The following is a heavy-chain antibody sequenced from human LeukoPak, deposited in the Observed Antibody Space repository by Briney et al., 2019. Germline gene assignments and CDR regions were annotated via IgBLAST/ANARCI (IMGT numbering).Heavy chain of an antibody. CDR2: IKQDGNEK. D-gene: IGHD3-10*01. CDR1: GFPFSSYW. Sequence: PGGSRELPLAASGFPFSSYWMSWFRQAPGKGLGWVANIKQDGNEKYYVDSVKGRLTISRDSAENTLYLQMKSLKAEDTAFYYCARPLLYYYGSETYFWFDLWGQGTLVTVSS. V-gene: IGHV3-7*01. J-gene: IGHJ5*02. CDR3: ARPLLYYYGSETYFWFDL.